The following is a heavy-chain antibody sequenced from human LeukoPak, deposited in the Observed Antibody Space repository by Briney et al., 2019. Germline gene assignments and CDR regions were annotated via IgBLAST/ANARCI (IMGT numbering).Heavy chain of an antibody. V-gene: IGHV3-23*01. Sequence: GGSLRLSCAASGFTFSSYALGWVRQAPGKGLEWASSVSGSGSSTYCAGSVKGRFTISRDNSKNTLYLQMNSLRAEDTAIYYCAKDPSSGWPYYFEYWGQGTLVTVSS. CDR2: VSGSGSST. J-gene: IGHJ4*02. CDR3: AKDPSSGWPYYFEY. CDR1: GFTFSSYA. D-gene: IGHD6-25*01.